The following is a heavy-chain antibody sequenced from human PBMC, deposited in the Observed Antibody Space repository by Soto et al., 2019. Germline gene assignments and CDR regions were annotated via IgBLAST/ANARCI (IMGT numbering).Heavy chain of an antibody. CDR3: ARIYYDSVFDY. CDR2: IYYSGST. Sequence: SETLSLTCTVSGGSISSYYWRWIRQPPGKGLEWIGSIYYSGSTYYNPSLKSRVTISVDTSKNQFSLKLSSVTAADTAVYYCARIYYDSVFDYWGQGTLVTVSS. V-gene: IGHV4-59*05. D-gene: IGHD3-22*01. CDR1: GGSISSYY. J-gene: IGHJ4*02.